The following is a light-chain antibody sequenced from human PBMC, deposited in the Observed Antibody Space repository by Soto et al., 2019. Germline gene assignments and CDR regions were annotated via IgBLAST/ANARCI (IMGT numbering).Light chain of an antibody. J-gene: IGKJ2*01. CDR3: MQALQTPPYT. V-gene: IGKV2-28*01. CDR1: QSLLHSNGYNY. Sequence: DIVMTQSPLSLPVTPGEPASISCRSSQSLLHSNGYNYLDWYLQKPGQSSQLTIYLGSNRASGGPDRVSGSGSGTEFTLKVSRVEAEDVGVYYCMQALQTPPYTFAQGTKLEIK. CDR2: LGS.